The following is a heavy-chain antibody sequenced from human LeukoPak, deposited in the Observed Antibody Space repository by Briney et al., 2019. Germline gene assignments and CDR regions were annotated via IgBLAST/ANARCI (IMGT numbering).Heavy chain of an antibody. CDR1: GYTFTGYY. CDR3: ARDRGYDFSVYHGMDV. J-gene: IGHJ6*02. CDR2: INPNSGGT. V-gene: IGHV1-2*02. Sequence: ASVKVSCKASGYTFTGYYMHWVRQAPGQGLEWMGWINPNSGGTNYAQKFQGRVTMTRDTSISTAYMELSRLRSDDTAVYYCARDRGYDFSVYHGMDVWGQGTTVTVSS. D-gene: IGHD5-12*01.